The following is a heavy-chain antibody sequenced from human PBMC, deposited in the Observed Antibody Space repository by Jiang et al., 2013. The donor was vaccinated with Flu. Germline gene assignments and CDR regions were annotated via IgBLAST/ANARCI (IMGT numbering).Heavy chain of an antibody. CDR2: INPNSGGT. D-gene: IGHD1-7*01. Sequence: SGAEVKKPGASVKVSCKASGYTFTGYYMHWVRQAPGQGLEWMGWINPNSGGTNYAQKFQGWVTMTRDTSISTAYMELSRLRSDDTAVYYCARDKTSYNWNSYDVGAFDIWGQGTMVTVSS. CDR1: GYTFTGYY. V-gene: IGHV1-2*04. CDR3: ARDKTSYNWNSYDVGAFDI. J-gene: IGHJ3*02.